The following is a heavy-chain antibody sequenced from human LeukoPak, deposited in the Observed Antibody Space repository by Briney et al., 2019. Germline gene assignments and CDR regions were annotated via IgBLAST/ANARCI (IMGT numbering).Heavy chain of an antibody. J-gene: IGHJ4*02. CDR2: IIPIFGTA. V-gene: IGHV1-69*05. D-gene: IGHD3-22*01. CDR1: GGTYSSYA. Sequence: SVKVSCKASGGTYSSYAISWVRQAPGQGLEWMGGIIPIFGTANYAQKFQGRVTITTDESTSTAYMELSSLRSEDTAVYYCARDSRTYYYDSSGRPRSRSFDYWGQGTLVTVSS. CDR3: ARDSRTYYYDSSGRPRSRSFDY.